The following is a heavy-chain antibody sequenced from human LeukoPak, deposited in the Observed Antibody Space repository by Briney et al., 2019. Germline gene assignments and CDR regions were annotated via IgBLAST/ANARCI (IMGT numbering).Heavy chain of an antibody. CDR1: GGSISSYY. D-gene: IGHD2-2*01. Sequence: SETLSLTCTVSGGSISSYYWSWIRQPPGKGLEWIGYIYYSGSTNYNPSLKSRVTISVDTSKNQFSLKLSSVTAADTAVYYCAKRYCGSSTCYSFDYWGQGTLVTVSS. J-gene: IGHJ4*02. CDR3: AKRYCGSSTCYSFDY. CDR2: IYYSGST. V-gene: IGHV4-59*01.